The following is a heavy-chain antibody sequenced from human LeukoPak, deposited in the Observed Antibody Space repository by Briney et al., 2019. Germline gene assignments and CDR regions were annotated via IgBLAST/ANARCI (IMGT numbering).Heavy chain of an antibody. CDR2: IRYDGSNK. CDR3: ANNQMATISY. V-gene: IGHV3-30*02. CDR1: GFTFSSYE. Sequence: GGSLRLSCAASGFTFSSYEMNWVRQAPGKGLEWVAFIRYDGSNKYYADSVKGRFTISRDNSKNTLYLQMNSLRAEDTAVYYCANNQMATISYWGQGTLVTVSS. J-gene: IGHJ4*02. D-gene: IGHD5-24*01.